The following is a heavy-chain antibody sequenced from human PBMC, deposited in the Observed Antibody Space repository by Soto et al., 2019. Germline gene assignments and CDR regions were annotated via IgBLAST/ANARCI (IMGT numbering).Heavy chain of an antibody. CDR2: ISSSSSYI. V-gene: IGHV3-21*01. Sequence: LRLSCAASGFTFSSYSMNWVRQAPGKGLEWVSSISSSSSYIYYADSVKGRFTISRDNAKNSLYLQMNSLRAEDTAVYYCGKGEVFTLFGVVIIEYGMDVWGQGTTVTVSS. J-gene: IGHJ6*02. CDR1: GFTFSSYS. CDR3: GKGEVFTLFGVVIIEYGMDV. D-gene: IGHD3-3*01.